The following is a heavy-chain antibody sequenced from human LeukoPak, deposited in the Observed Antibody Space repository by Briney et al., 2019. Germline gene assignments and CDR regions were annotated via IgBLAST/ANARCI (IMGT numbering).Heavy chain of an antibody. V-gene: IGHV3-53*01. CDR3: ARGYSSSWFSSFDY. J-gene: IGHJ4*02. CDR1: GFTFSDYY. D-gene: IGHD6-13*01. CDR2: IYSGGST. Sequence: GGSLRLSCAASGFTFSDYYMSWVRQAPGKGLEWVSVIYSGGSTYYADSVKGRFSISRDNSKNTLYLQMNSLRAEDTALYYCARGYSSSWFSSFDYWGQGTLVTVSS.